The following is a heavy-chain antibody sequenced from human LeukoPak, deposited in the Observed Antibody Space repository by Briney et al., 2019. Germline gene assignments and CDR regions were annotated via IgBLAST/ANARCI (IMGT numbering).Heavy chain of an antibody. V-gene: IGHV3-20*04. J-gene: IGHJ4*02. D-gene: IGHD2-2*01. CDR2: INWNGDST. Sequence: GGSLRLSCAASGLTFDDHGMSWVRQAPGKGLQWVSAINWNGDSTSYADSVKGRFTISRDNAKNSLYLEMNYLRADDTGLYFCVRGVGPADTLLEDFDCWGPGSLVTVSS. CDR3: VRGVGPADTLLEDFDC. CDR1: GLTFDDHG.